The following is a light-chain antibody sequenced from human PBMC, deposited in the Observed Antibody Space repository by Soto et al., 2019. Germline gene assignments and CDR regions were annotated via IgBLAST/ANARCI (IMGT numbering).Light chain of an antibody. CDR2: GAS. Sequence: DIQLTQSPSFLSASVGDRVTITCRASQGISSYLAWYQQKPGKAPKLLIYGASTLQSGVPSTFSGSGSETEFTLTISSLQPEDFATYYCQQLTSYPIPSGQGTRREI. J-gene: IGKJ5*01. CDR1: QGISSY. V-gene: IGKV1-9*01. CDR3: QQLTSYPIP.